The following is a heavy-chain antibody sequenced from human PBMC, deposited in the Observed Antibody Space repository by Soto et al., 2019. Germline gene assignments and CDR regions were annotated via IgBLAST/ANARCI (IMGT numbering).Heavy chain of an antibody. Sequence: GGSLRLSCASSGFTFSSYSMNWVRPAPGKGLEWVSYISSSSSTIYYADSVKGRFTISRDNAKSSLYLQMNSLRDEDTAVYYCARAQYYYDSSGYYYWGQGTLVTVSS. D-gene: IGHD3-22*01. CDR1: GFTFSSYS. J-gene: IGHJ4*02. V-gene: IGHV3-48*02. CDR3: ARAQYYYDSSGYYY. CDR2: ISSSSSTI.